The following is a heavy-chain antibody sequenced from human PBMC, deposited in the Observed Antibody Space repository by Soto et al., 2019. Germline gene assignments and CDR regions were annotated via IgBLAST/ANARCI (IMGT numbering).Heavy chain of an antibody. D-gene: IGHD1-26*01. J-gene: IGHJ4*02. CDR2: ISGSGGST. V-gene: IGHV3-23*01. Sequence: HPGGSLRLSCAASGFTFSSYAMSWVRQAPGKGLEWVSAISGSGGSTYYADSVKGRFTISRDNSKNTLYLQMNSLRAEDTAVYYCAKDDYSGSYFDSWGQGTRVTVSS. CDR1: GFTFSSYA. CDR3: AKDDYSGSYFDS.